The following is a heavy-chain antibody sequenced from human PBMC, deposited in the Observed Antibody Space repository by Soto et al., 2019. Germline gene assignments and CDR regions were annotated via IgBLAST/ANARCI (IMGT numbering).Heavy chain of an antibody. CDR1: GFTFCNHA. J-gene: IGHJ5*02. V-gene: IGHV3-23*01. Sequence: SLRLSCSASGFTFCNHALSLVRQAPGKGLEWVSAIHTSVDSTYYADSVKGRFTISRDNSKNTLYLQMNSLRAEDTALYYCAILPTGYPNWFGPWGQGTLVTVSS. CDR3: AILPTGYPNWFGP. D-gene: IGHD3-9*01. CDR2: IHTSVDST.